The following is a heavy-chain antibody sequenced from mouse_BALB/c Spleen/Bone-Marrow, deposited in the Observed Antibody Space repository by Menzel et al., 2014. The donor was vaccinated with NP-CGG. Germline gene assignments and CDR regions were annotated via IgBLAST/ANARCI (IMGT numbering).Heavy chain of an antibody. V-gene: IGHV1-5*01. CDR2: IYPGNSDT. CDR1: GYSFTSYW. Sequence: EVQLHQSGTVLARPGASVKMSCKASGYSFTSYWMHWVKQRPGQGLEWIGAIYPGNSDTSYNQKFKGKAKLTAVTPASTAYMELSSLTNEDSAVYYCTRYYYGRYYAMDYWGQGTSVTVSS. CDR3: TRYYYGRYYAMDY. D-gene: IGHD1-1*01. J-gene: IGHJ4*01.